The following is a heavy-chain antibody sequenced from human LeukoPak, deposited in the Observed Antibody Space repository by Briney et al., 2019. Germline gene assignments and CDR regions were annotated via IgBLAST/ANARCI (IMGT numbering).Heavy chain of an antibody. J-gene: IGHJ4*02. CDR2: ISWNSGSI. CDR3: AKDPRDYYDSSGYFDY. Sequence: GGSLRLSCAASGFTFDDYAMHWVRQAPGKGLEWVSGISWNSGSIGYADSVKGRFTISRDNAKNSLYLQMNSLRAEDTALYYCAKDPRDYYDSSGYFDYWGQGTLVTVSS. V-gene: IGHV3-9*01. CDR1: GFTFDDYA. D-gene: IGHD3-22*01.